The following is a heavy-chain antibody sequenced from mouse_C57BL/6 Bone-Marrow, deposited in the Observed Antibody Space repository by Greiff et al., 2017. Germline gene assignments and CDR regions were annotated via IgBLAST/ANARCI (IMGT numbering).Heavy chain of an antibody. J-gene: IGHJ2*01. V-gene: IGHV1-72*01. D-gene: IGHD2-4*01. Sequence: QVQLQQPGAELVKPGASVKLSCKASGYTFTSYWMHWVKQRPGRGLEWIGRIDPNSGGTYYTEKFKSKATLTVDKPSSTAYLKLSSLTSEDSAVYGCARVYDCDGVYFDYWGQGTTLTVSS. CDR1: GYTFTSYW. CDR3: ARVYDCDGVYFDY. CDR2: IDPNSGGT.